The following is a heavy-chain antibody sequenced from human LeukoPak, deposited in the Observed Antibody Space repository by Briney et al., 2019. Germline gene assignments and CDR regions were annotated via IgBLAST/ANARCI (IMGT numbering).Heavy chain of an antibody. V-gene: IGHV4-30-2*02. Sequence: PSETLSLTCAVSGGSISSGGYSWSWIRQPPGKGLEWIGYIYHSGSTYYNPSLKSRVTISVDRSKNQFSLKLSSVTAADTAVYYCASAPTYYYGPSGLDPWGQGTLVTVSS. CDR2: IYHSGST. J-gene: IGHJ5*02. CDR1: GGSISSGGYS. CDR3: ASAPTYYYGPSGLDP. D-gene: IGHD3-10*01.